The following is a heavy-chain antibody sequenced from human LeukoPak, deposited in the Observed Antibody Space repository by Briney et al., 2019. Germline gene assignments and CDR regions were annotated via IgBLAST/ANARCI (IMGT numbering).Heavy chain of an antibody. CDR1: GFTFSSYS. J-gene: IGHJ4*02. CDR2: ISSSSSTI. D-gene: IGHD3-16*02. CDR3: ASDLWGSYRYTPDY. V-gene: IGHV3-48*01. Sequence: GGSLRLSCAASGFTFSSYSMNWVRQAPGKGLEWVSYISSSSSTIYYADSVKGRFTISRDNAKNSLYLQMNSLRAEDTAVYYCASDLWGSYRYTPDYWGQGTLVTVSS.